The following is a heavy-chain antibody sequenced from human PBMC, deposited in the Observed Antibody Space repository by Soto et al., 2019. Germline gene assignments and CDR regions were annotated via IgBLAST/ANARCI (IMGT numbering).Heavy chain of an antibody. Sequence: QNPGKGMGWVSYISSSGSTIYYADSVKGRFTISRDNAKNSLYLQMNSLRAEDTAVYYCARDETDGCSCCSCYSGYYYYYGMDVSGQATTVTVSS. J-gene: IGHJ6*02. CDR3: ARDETDGCSCCSCYSGYYYYYGMDV. CDR2: ISSSGSTI. D-gene: IGHD2-15*01. V-gene: IGHV3-11*01.